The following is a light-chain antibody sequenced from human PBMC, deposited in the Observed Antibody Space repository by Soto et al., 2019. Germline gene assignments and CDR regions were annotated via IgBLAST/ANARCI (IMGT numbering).Light chain of an antibody. CDR2: EVS. CDR3: SSYTSSSTWV. CDR1: SSDVGGYNY. J-gene: IGLJ3*02. Sequence: QSALTQPASVSGSPGQSITISCTGTSSDVGGYNYVSWYQQHPGKAPKLMIYEVSNRPSGVSNRFSGSKSGNTASLTSSGLQDEDEDYYYCSSYTSSSTWVFGGGTKVTVL. V-gene: IGLV2-14*01.